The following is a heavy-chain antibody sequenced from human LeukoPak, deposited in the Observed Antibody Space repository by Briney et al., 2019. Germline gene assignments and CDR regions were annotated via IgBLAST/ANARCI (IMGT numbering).Heavy chain of an antibody. CDR1: GYTFTSYG. CDR2: ISAYNGNT. D-gene: IGHD5-24*01. Sequence: GASVKVSCKASGYTFTSYGISWVRQAPGQGLEWMGWISAYNGNTNYAQKLQGRVTMTTDTSTSTAYMELRSLRSDDTAVYYCARERVEMATINSEDAFDIWGQGTMVTVSS. J-gene: IGHJ3*02. V-gene: IGHV1-18*01. CDR3: ARERVEMATINSEDAFDI.